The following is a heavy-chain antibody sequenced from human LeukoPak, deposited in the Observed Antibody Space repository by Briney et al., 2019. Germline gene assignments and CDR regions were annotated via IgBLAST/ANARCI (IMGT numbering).Heavy chain of an antibody. J-gene: IGHJ3*02. CDR3: ARLRPQPAFDI. Sequence: GESLKTSCKGSGYSFTISCIGWGRQMPGKGLEWVGIIYPVDSDTRYSPAFQGQVTISADKAISTAYLQWSSLKASDTAMYYCARLRPQPAFDIWGQGTMVTVSP. CDR2: IYPVDSDT. V-gene: IGHV5-51*01. CDR1: GYSFTISC.